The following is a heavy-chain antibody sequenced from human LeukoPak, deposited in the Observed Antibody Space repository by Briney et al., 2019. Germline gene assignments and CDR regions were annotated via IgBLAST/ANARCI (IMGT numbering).Heavy chain of an antibody. J-gene: IGHJ4*02. CDR2: IYYSGST. Sequence: SETLSLTCTVSGGSISSYYWSWIRQPPGKGLEWIGYIYYSGSTNYNPSLKSRVTISVDTSMNQFSLKLSSVTAADTAVYYCARARRIAAADYWGQGTLVTVSS. CDR3: ARARRIAAADY. D-gene: IGHD6-13*01. V-gene: IGHV4-59*01. CDR1: GGSISSYY.